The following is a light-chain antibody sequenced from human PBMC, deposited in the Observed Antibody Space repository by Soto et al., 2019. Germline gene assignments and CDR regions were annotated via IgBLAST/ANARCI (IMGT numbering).Light chain of an antibody. CDR2: YTS. Sequence: EIVYTESPATLRLSPGDRATLSFRASQSVSSYLAWYQQKPGQAPRLLIYYTSNRATGIPARFSGSGSGPDFTLTFSSLEPEDFAVYYCQQRSDSITFGQGTRVEIK. CDR3: QQRSDSIT. CDR1: QSVSSY. V-gene: IGKV3-11*01. J-gene: IGKJ5*01.